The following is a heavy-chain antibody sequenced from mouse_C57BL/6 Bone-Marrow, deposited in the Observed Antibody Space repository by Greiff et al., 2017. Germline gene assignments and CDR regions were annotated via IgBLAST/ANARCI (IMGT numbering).Heavy chain of an antibody. Sequence: DVHLVESGGDLVKPGGSLKLSCAASGFTFSSYGMSWVRQTPDKRLEWVATISSGGSYTYYPDSVKGRFTISRDNAKNTLYLQMSSLKSEDTAMYYCARLEAITTVVDWYFDVWGTGTTVTVSS. V-gene: IGHV5-6*01. CDR3: ARLEAITTVVDWYFDV. CDR2: ISSGGSYT. CDR1: GFTFSSYG. D-gene: IGHD1-1*01. J-gene: IGHJ1*03.